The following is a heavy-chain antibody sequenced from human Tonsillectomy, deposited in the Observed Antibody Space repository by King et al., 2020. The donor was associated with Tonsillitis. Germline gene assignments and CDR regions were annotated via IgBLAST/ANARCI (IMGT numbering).Heavy chain of an antibody. CDR3: ARDGCSGGTCYPVYYYYYYMDV. CDR2: ISSSTSYI. V-gene: IGHV3-21*01. J-gene: IGHJ6*03. D-gene: IGHD2-15*01. Sequence: VQLVESGGGLVKPGGSLRLSCAASGFTFSTYSMNWVRQAPGKGLEWVSSISSSTSYIYYADSVKGRFTISRDNAKNSLYLQMNSLRAEDTAVYYCARDGCSGGTCYPVYYYYYYMDVWGRGTTVTVSS. CDR1: GFTFSTYS.